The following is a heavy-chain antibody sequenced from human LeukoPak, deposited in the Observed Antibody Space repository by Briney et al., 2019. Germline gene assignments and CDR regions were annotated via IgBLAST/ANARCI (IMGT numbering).Heavy chain of an antibody. CDR1: GGSFSGYY. D-gene: IGHD3-10*01. CDR3: ARTGSHYYGSGSLNWFDP. Sequence: SETLSLTCAVYGGSFSGYYWSWIRQPPGKGLEWIGEINHSGSTNYNPSLKSRVTISVDTSKNQFSLKLSSVTAADTAVYYCARTGSHYYGSGSLNWFDPWGQGTLVTVSS. J-gene: IGHJ5*02. V-gene: IGHV4-34*01. CDR2: INHSGST.